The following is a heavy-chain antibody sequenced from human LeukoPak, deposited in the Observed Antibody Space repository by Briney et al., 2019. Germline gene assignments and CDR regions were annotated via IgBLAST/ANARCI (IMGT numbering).Heavy chain of an antibody. CDR2: IYYSGTT. V-gene: IGHV4-39*07. J-gene: IGHJ6*02. Sequence: SETLSLTCTVSGASISSSSHYWGWIRQPPGKGLEWIGSIYYSGTTYNNPSLKSRVTVSVDTSKNQFSLKLTSVTAADTAVYYCARGPVYSSSSVPLYYYYGMDVWGQGTTVTVSS. CDR1: GASISSSSHY. CDR3: ARGPVYSSSSVPLYYYYGMDV. D-gene: IGHD6-6*01.